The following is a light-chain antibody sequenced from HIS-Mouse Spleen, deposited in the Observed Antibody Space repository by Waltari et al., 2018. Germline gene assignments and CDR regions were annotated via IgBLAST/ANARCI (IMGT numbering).Light chain of an antibody. V-gene: IGLV1-44*01. CDR2: CNN. CDR3: AAWDDSLNGPV. Sequence: QSVLTQPPSSSGTPVQRVTISSSGSSSNIGSNTVNWYQQLPGTAPKLLIYCNNQRPSGVPDRFSGSNSGTSASLAISGLQSEDEADYYCAAWDDSLNGPVFGGGTKLTVL. CDR1: SSNIGSNT. J-gene: IGLJ3*02.